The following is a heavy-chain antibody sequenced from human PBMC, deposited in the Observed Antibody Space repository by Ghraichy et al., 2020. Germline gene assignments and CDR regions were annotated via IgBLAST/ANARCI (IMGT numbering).Heavy chain of an antibody. CDR2: INHSGST. Sequence: SQTLSLTCAVYGGSFSGYYWSWIRQPPGKGLEWIGEINHSGSTNYNPSLKSRVTISVDTSKNQFSLKLSSVTAADTAVYYCARGVGPRPRFDYWGQGTLVTVSS. CDR3: ARGVGPRPRFDY. D-gene: IGHD1-26*01. J-gene: IGHJ4*02. CDR1: GGSFSGYY. V-gene: IGHV4-34*01.